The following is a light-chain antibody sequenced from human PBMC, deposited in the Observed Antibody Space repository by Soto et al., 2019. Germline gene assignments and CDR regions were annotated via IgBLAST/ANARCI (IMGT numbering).Light chain of an antibody. CDR2: SNN. Sequence: QSVLTQPPSASGTPGQRVTITCSGSSSNIGSNTVNWYQQLPGTAPKLLIYSNNQRPSGVPYRFSGYKSGTSASLGSSGLQSEDEGEYYCAAWHDSLNGQVCGRGTKVTVL. V-gene: IGLV1-44*01. CDR3: AAWHDSLNGQV. J-gene: IGLJ3*02. CDR1: SSNIGSNT.